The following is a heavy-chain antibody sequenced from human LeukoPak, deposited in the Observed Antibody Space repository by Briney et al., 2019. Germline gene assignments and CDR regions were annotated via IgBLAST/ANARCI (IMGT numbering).Heavy chain of an antibody. CDR1: GYTFTGYC. CDR3: ARVSDGYDAYFDY. V-gene: IGHV1-2*04. D-gene: IGHD5-24*01. J-gene: IGHJ4*02. CDR2: INPNSGGT. Sequence: ASVKVSCKASGYTFTGYCMHWVRQAPGQGLEWMGWINPNSGGTNYAQKFQGWVTMTRDTSISTAYMELSRLRSDDTAVYYCARVSDGYDAYFDYWGQGTLVTVSS.